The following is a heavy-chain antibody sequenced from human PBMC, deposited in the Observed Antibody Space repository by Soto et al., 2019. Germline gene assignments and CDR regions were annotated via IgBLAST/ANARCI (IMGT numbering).Heavy chain of an antibody. V-gene: IGHV4-34*01. CDR1: GGSFSGYY. CDR3: ARELSSGWYDYCDY. CDR2: INHSGST. D-gene: IGHD6-13*01. Sequence: QVQLQQWGAGLLKPSETLSLTCAVYGGSFSGYYWSWIRQPPGKGLEWIGEINHSGSTNYNPSLKSRVTIPVEASKNPFSLKLSSVTAADTAVYYCARELSSGWYDYCDYWGQGTLVTVSS. J-gene: IGHJ4*02.